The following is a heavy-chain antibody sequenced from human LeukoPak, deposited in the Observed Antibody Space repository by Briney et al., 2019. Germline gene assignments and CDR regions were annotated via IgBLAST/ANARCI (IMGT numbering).Heavy chain of an antibody. J-gene: IGHJ3*02. CDR3: ARSSYYYGSGSYYNVDAFDI. Sequence: GQSLKISCKGSGYSLTSYWIGWVRQMPGKGLEWMGIIYPGDSDTRYSPSFQSQVTISADKSISTAYLQWSGLKASDTAMYYCARSSYYYGSGSYYNVDAFDIWGQGTIVTVSS. CDR1: GYSLTSYW. D-gene: IGHD3-10*01. CDR2: IYPGDSDT. V-gene: IGHV5-51*01.